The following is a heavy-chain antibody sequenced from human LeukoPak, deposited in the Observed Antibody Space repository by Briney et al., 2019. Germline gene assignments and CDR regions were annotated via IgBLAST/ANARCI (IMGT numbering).Heavy chain of an antibody. D-gene: IGHD6-13*01. V-gene: IGHV4-39*07. J-gene: IGHJ4*02. Sequence: SETLSLTCTVSGGSISSSSYYWGWIRQPPGKGLEWIGSIYYSGSTYYNPSLKSRVTISVDTSKNQFSLKLSSVTAADTAVYYCARRYSRITYFDYWGQGTLVTVSS. CDR3: ARRYSRITYFDY. CDR2: IYYSGST. CDR1: GGSISSSSYY.